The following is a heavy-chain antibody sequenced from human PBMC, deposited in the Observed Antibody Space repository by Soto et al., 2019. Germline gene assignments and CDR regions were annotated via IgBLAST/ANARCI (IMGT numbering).Heavy chain of an antibody. D-gene: IGHD2-15*01. CDR1: GYIFIHCF. Sequence: QVQLVQSGAEMEQPAASVKLSCQASGYIFIHCFMHWVRQAPGQGREWMGGINPSSGTTTSAQKFNARVTVTRDTSTSTVYKELSSLGSGDTAMYSCARSLVETTSLVDYWGQGSPVTVSA. CDR2: INPSSGTT. V-gene: IGHV1-46*03. CDR3: ARSLVETTSLVDY. J-gene: IGHJ4*02.